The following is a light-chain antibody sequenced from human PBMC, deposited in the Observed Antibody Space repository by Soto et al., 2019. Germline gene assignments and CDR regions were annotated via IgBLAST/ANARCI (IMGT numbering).Light chain of an antibody. CDR1: SSNIGTNF. V-gene: IGLV1-47*01. J-gene: IGLJ1*01. CDR2: TND. Sequence: QSVLTQSPSASGTPGQRVTISCSGSSSNIGTNFVYWYLQLPGMAPKLLIYTNDQRPSGVPDRFSASKSGTSASLAISGLRSEDEADYYCGAWDDRLSGYFFGSGTKVTVL. CDR3: GAWDDRLSGYF.